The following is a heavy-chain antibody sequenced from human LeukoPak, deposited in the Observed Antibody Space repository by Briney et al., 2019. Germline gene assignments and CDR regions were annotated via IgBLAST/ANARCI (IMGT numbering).Heavy chain of an antibody. D-gene: IGHD6-13*01. J-gene: IGHJ5*02. CDR3: ARHSVAAAVGWFDP. CDR2: IYYSGST. CDR1: GGSISSSSYY. Sequence: SETLSLTCTVSGGSISSSSYYWGWIRQPPGKGLEWIGSIYYSGSTYYSPSLKSRVTISVDTSKNQFSLKLSSVTAADTAVYYCARHSVAAAVGWFDPWGQGTLVTVPS. V-gene: IGHV4-39*01.